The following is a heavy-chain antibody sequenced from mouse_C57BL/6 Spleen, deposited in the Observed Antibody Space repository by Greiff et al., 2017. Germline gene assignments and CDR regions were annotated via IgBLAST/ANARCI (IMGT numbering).Heavy chain of an antibody. D-gene: IGHD2-5*01. V-gene: IGHV1-69*01. J-gene: IGHJ2*01. Sequence: QVQLKQPGAELVMPGASVKLSCKASGYTFTSYWMHWVKQRPGQGLEWIGEIDPYASYTNYNQKFKGKSTLTVDKSSSTAYLQLSSLTSADSAVYYCARSHSSNYAYYFDYWGQGTTLTVSS. CDR3: ARSHSSNYAYYFDY. CDR1: GYTFTSYW. CDR2: IDPYASYT.